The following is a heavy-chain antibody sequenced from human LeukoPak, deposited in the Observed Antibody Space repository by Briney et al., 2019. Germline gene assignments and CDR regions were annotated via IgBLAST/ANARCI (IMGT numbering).Heavy chain of an antibody. CDR1: GFTFNSYT. V-gene: IGHV3-21*04. D-gene: IGHD4/OR15-4a*01. Sequence: GGSLRLSCAASGFTFNSYTMHWVRQAPGTGLQWVSSITGGSSQIHYLDSVKGRFTISRDNSKNTLYLQMNSLRAEDTAVYYCARRAGAYSHPYDYWGQGTLVTVSS. J-gene: IGHJ4*02. CDR3: ARRAGAYSHPYDY. CDR2: ITGGSSQI.